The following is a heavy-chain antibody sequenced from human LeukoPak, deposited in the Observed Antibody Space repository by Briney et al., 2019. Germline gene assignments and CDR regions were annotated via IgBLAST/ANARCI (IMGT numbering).Heavy chain of an antibody. J-gene: IGHJ4*02. CDR1: GFAFSAYA. CDR3: AEEGIAVASFDY. Sequence: GASLRLSCAASGFAFSAYAMSWVRQAPGKGLEWVSAISGSTSGSGGSTHYADSVKGRFTISRDNSKNTLFLQLNSLRAEDTAVYYCAEEGIAVASFDYWGQGTLVTVSS. V-gene: IGHV3-23*01. D-gene: IGHD6-19*01. CDR2: ISGSTSGSGGST.